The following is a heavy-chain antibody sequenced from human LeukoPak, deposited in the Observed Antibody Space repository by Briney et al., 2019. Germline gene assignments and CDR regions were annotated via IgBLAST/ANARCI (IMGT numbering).Heavy chain of an antibody. V-gene: IGHV4-39*07. Sequence: SETLSLTCTVSGGSISSSSYYWGWIRQPPGKGLEWIGSIYYRGSTYYNPSLKSRDTISLDTSKNQFSLKLTSVTAADTAVYYCARQNYGDYDGFDYWGRGTLVTVSS. CDR2: IYYRGST. CDR3: ARQNYGDYDGFDY. CDR1: GGSISSSSYY. J-gene: IGHJ4*02. D-gene: IGHD4-17*01.